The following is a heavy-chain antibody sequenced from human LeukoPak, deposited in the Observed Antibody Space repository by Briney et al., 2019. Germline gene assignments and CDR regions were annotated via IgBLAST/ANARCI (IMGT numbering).Heavy chain of an antibody. CDR2: IIGPGGDT. CDR3: AKAAAERCASIKCYPFDS. Sequence: GGSLRLSCTASGFSFNSYATNWVRQAPGKGLEWVASIIGPGGDTYHAGSVRGRFTISRDNSKNTLYLQMSHLRVEDTALYYCAKAAAERCASIKCYPFDSWGQGTLVAVSS. J-gene: IGHJ4*02. CDR1: GFSFNSYA. D-gene: IGHD1-1*01. V-gene: IGHV3-23*01.